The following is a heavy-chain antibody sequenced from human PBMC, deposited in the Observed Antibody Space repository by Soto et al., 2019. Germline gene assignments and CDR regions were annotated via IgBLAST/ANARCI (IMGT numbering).Heavy chain of an antibody. CDR2: IYKSATT. CDR3: ARGRYCLTGRCFPNWFDS. J-gene: IGHJ5*01. Sequence: TSETLSLTCSVSGDSISNLDYFWAWIRQPPGQALEYIGYIYKSATTYYNPPFESRVAISVDTSKSQFSLNVTSVTAADTAVYFCARGRYCLTGRCFPNWFDSWGQGALVTVLL. CDR1: GDSISNLDYF. V-gene: IGHV4-30-4*01. D-gene: IGHD7-27*01.